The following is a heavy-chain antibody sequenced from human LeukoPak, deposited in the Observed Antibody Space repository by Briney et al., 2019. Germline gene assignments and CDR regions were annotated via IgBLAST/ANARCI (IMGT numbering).Heavy chain of an antibody. J-gene: IGHJ4*02. CDR2: ISSSGRTI. V-gene: IGHV3-48*03. CDR1: GFTFSSYE. CDR3: ARDGSVADY. Sequence: GGSLGLSCAASGFTFSSYEMNWVRQAPGKGPEWVSYISSSGRTIYYADSVKGRFTISRDNAKNSLFLQMNSLRAEDTAVYYCARDGSVADYWGQGTLVTVSS.